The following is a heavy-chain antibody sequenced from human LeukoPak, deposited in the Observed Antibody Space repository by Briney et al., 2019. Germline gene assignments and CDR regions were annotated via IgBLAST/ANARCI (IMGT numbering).Heavy chain of an antibody. Sequence: GESLKISCKGSGYSFTIYWIGWVRQMPGKGLEWMGIIYPGDSDTRYSPSFQGQVTISADKSISTAYLQWSSLKASDTAMYYCARPGYCSGGSCYYPAPLDYWGQGTLVTVSS. V-gene: IGHV5-51*01. CDR2: IYPGDSDT. D-gene: IGHD2-15*01. CDR3: ARPGYCSGGSCYYPAPLDY. J-gene: IGHJ4*02. CDR1: GYSFTIYW.